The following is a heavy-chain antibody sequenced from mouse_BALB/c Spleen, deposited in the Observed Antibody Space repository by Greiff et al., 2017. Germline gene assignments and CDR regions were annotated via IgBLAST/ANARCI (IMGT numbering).Heavy chain of an antibody. D-gene: IGHD3-3*01. CDR1: GFTFSSYG. J-gene: IGHJ2*01. V-gene: IGHV5-6-3*01. Sequence: DVKLVESGGGLVQPGGSLKLSCAASGFTFSSYGMSWVRQTPDKRLELVATINSNGGSTYYPDSVKGRFTISRDNAKNTLYLQMSSLKSEDTAMYYCAGLGFDYWGQGTTLTVSS. CDR2: INSNGGST. CDR3: AGLGFDY.